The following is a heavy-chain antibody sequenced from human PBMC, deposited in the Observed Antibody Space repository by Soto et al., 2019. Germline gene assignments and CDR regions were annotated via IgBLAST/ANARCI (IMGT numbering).Heavy chain of an antibody. CDR1: GFSFSMYW. Sequence: EVQLVESGGGLVQPGGSLRLSCAASGFSFSMYWMSWVRQAPGKGLEWVANIKEDGSQKYYVDSVKGRFTISRDNAKNSLYLQMNSLRAEDTAVYYCARHQVGYRVTDYWGKGTLVTVSS. V-gene: IGHV3-7*01. CDR2: IKEDGSQK. D-gene: IGHD1-26*01. J-gene: IGHJ4*02. CDR3: ARHQVGYRVTDY.